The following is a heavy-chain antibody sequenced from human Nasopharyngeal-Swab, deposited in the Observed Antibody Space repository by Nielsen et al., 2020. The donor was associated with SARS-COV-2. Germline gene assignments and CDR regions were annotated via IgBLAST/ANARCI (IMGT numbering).Heavy chain of an antibody. V-gene: IGHV3-7*01. CDR2: IKQDGSEK. J-gene: IGHJ6*02. CDR3: ARDSYYDILTGRDYYYYYGMDV. D-gene: IGHD3-9*01. CDR1: GFTFSSYW. Sequence: GESLKISCAASGFTFSSYWMSWVRQAPGKGLEWVANIKQDGSEKYYVDSVKGRFTISRDNAKNSLYLQMNSLRAEDTAVYYCARDSYYDILTGRDYYYYYGMDVWGQGTTVTVSS.